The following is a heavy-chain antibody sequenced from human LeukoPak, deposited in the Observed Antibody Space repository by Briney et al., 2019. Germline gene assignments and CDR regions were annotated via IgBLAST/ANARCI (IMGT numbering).Heavy chain of an antibody. D-gene: IGHD3-16*01. Sequence: GGSLRLSCAASGFTVSNNYMSWVRQAPGKGLEWVSVIYSGDNTYYVESVKGPFTISRDNSKNTLFLQMNRLRAEDTAVYYCAGRRVLDASFDYWGQGTLVTVSS. CDR2: IYSGDNT. V-gene: IGHV3-66*02. J-gene: IGHJ4*02. CDR3: AGRRVLDASFDY. CDR1: GFTVSNNY.